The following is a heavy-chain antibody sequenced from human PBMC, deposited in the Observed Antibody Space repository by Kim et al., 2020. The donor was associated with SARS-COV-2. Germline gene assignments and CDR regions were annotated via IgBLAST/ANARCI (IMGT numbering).Heavy chain of an antibody. D-gene: IGHD3-22*01. J-gene: IGHJ4*02. CDR2: ISYSGST. Sequence: SETLSLTCTVSGGSISSSTYYWGWIRQPPGKGLEWIGSISYSGSTYYNPSLKSRVTISVDTSENQFSLKLSSVTAADTAVYYCARQPRYNYDSRGYWGYFDYWGQGTLVTVSS. V-gene: IGHV4-39*01. CDR1: GGSISSSTYY. CDR3: ARQPRYNYDSRGYWGYFDY.